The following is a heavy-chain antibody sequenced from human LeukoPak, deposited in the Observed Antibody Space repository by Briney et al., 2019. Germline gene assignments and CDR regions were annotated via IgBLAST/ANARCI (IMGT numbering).Heavy chain of an antibody. CDR3: AKETAVTGACES. CDR2: ISANGRAS. D-gene: IGHD6-19*01. Sequence: AGWSLRLSCTASGFTFSSYAMSWVRQAPGKGLEWVSPISANGRASYYVDSVKGRFTISRDNSRNTLYLQMNSLRAEDTAVYYCAKETAVTGACESWGPGTLVTVSS. J-gene: IGHJ4*02. CDR1: GFTFSSYA. V-gene: IGHV3-23*01.